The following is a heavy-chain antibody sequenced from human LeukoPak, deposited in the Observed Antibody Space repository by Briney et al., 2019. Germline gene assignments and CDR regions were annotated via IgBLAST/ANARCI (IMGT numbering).Heavy chain of an antibody. D-gene: IGHD2-15*01. V-gene: IGHV3-48*03. CDR1: GFTFSSYE. J-gene: IGHJ4*02. CDR2: ISSSGSTI. CDR3: ARVHGGYPFDY. Sequence: GGSLRLSCAASGFTFSSYEMNWVRQAPGKGLEWVSYISSSGSTIYYADSVKGRFTISRDNAKNSLYLQMNSLRAEDTAVYYCARVHGGYPFDYWGQGTLVTVSS.